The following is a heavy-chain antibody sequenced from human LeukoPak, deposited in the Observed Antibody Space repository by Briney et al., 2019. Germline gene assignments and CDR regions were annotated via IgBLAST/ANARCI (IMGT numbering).Heavy chain of an antibody. V-gene: IGHV3-30*03. CDR3: AGESVYYDSSGHDFDY. CDR2: ISYDGSNK. J-gene: IGHJ4*02. Sequence: PGGSLRLSCAASGFTFSSYGMHWVRQAPGKGLEWVAVISYDGSNKYYADSVKGRFTISRDNSKNTLYLQMNSLRAEDTAVYYCAGESVYYDSSGHDFDYWGQGTLVTVSS. D-gene: IGHD3-22*01. CDR1: GFTFSSYG.